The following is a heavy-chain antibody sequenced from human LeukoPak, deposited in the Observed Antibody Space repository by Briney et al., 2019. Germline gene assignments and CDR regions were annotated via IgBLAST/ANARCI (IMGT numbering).Heavy chain of an antibody. D-gene: IGHD3-22*01. CDR1: GGTFSSYA. Sequence: SVKVSCKASGGTFSSYAISWVRQAPGQGLEWMGGIIPIFGTANYAQKFQGRVTITTDESTSTAYMELSSLRSEDTAVYYCARDIYDSSGSYFDYWGQGTMVTVSS. J-gene: IGHJ4*03. V-gene: IGHV1-69*05. CDR2: IIPIFGTA. CDR3: ARDIYDSSGSYFDY.